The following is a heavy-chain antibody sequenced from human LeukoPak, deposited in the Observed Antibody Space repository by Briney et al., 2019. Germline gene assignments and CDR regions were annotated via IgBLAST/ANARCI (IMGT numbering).Heavy chain of an antibody. J-gene: IGHJ3*02. V-gene: IGHV4-61*02. D-gene: IGHD3-22*01. CDR2: IYTSGST. CDR1: GGSISSSSYY. Sequence: PSETLFLTCTVSGGSISSSSYYWSWIRQPAGKGLEWIGRIYTSGSTNYNPSLKSRVTISVDTSKNQFSLKLSSVTAADTAVYYCAKHLLYYDKPGDIWGQGTMVTVSS. CDR3: AKHLLYYDKPGDI.